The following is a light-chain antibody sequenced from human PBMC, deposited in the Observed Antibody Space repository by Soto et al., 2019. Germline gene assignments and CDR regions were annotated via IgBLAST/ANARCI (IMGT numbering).Light chain of an antibody. CDR3: CSYGGTSPYL. CDR1: SSDVGSYNI. Sequence: QSALTEPASVSGSPGQSITISCTGSSSDVGSYNIVSWYQQHPGKAPKLMIYEVSKRPSGVSNRFSGSKSAHTASLTISGLQADDEDDYYCCSYGGTSPYLFGTGTNVTVL. V-gene: IGLV2-23*02. J-gene: IGLJ1*01. CDR2: EVS.